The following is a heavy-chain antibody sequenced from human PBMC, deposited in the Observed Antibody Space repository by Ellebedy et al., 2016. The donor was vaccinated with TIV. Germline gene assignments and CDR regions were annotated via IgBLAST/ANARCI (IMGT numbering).Heavy chain of an antibody. V-gene: IGHV3-64D*09. D-gene: IGHD6-19*01. CDR2: ISGNGGSK. Sequence: PGGSLRLSCSASGFAFSTYAMHWVRQAPGKGLEYVSAISGNGGSKYYADSVKGRFTISRDNSQNSLYLQMSSLRAEDTAVYYCVKVIANSGWPYYFHYWGQGTLVTVSS. J-gene: IGHJ4*02. CDR3: VKVIANSGWPYYFHY. CDR1: GFAFSTYA.